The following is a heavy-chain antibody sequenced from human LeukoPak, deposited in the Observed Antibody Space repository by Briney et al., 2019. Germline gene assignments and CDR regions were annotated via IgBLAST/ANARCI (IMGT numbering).Heavy chain of an antibody. D-gene: IGHD6-19*01. V-gene: IGHV3-53*01. CDR2: IYSGGST. J-gene: IGHJ4*02. CDR3: ARGYGVAEGY. Sequence: GGSLRLSCVASGFTVSSNYMSWVRQAPGKGLEWVSVIYSGGSTYYADSVKGRFTISRDNSKNTLYLQMNSLRVEDTAVYYCARGYGVAEGYWGQGTLVTVSS. CDR1: GFTVSSNY.